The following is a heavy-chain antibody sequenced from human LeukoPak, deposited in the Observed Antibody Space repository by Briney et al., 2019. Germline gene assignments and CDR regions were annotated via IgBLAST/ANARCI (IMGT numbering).Heavy chain of an antibody. CDR3: ARRGVRAAAGTAFDY. CDR1: GYSFTSYW. V-gene: IGHV5-51*01. CDR2: IYPGDSDT. Sequence: PGESLKISCKGSGYSFTSYWIGWVRQMPGKGLEGMGIIYPGDSDTRYSPSFQGQVTISADESISTAYLQWSSLKASDTAMCYCARRGVRAAAGTAFDYWGQGTLVTVSS. D-gene: IGHD6-13*01. J-gene: IGHJ4*02.